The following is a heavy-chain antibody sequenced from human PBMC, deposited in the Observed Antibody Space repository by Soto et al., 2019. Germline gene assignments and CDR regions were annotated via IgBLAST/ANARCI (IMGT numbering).Heavy chain of an antibody. J-gene: IGHJ6*02. V-gene: IGHV3-30*18. Sequence: QVQLVESGGGVVQPGRSLRLSCAASGFTFSHYGMHWVRQAPGKGLEWVAVISYDGTDKYHADSVKGRFTISRDNSKNTLYLQMNSLGAEDSAVYYCAKDGGWRAGYYYYGMNVWGQGTTVTVSS. CDR2: ISYDGTDK. CDR1: GFTFSHYG. D-gene: IGHD3-16*01. CDR3: AKDGGWRAGYYYYGMNV.